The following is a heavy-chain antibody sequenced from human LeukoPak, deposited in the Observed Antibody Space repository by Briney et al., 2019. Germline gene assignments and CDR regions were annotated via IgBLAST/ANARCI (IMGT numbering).Heavy chain of an antibody. V-gene: IGHV3-33*01. J-gene: IGHJ5*02. Sequence: PGGSLRLSCAAPGFTFSSYGMHWVRQAPGKGLEWVAVIWYDGSNKYYADSVKGRFTISRDNSKNTLYLQMNSLRAEDTAVYYCARDRGPYVLLWFGELNWFDPWGQGTLVTVSS. CDR1: GFTFSSYG. CDR3: ARDRGPYVLLWFGELNWFDP. CDR2: IWYDGSNK. D-gene: IGHD3-10*01.